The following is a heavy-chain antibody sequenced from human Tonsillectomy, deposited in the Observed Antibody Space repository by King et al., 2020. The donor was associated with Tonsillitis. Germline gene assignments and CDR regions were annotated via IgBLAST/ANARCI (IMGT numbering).Heavy chain of an antibody. CDR2: ISHSGST. CDR3: AKSTSSWYIPDY. D-gene: IGHD6-13*01. V-gene: IGHV4-59*01. Sequence: VQLQESGPGLVKPSETLSLTCTVSGGSISSYYWNWIRQPPGKGLEWIGYISHSGSTNYNPSLKSRITISGDTSKNQFSLKLSSVTAADTAMYYCAKSTSSWYIPDYWGQGTLVTASS. CDR1: GGSISSYY. J-gene: IGHJ4*02.